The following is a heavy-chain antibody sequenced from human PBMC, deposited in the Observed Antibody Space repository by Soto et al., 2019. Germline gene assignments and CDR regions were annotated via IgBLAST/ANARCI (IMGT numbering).Heavy chain of an antibody. CDR2: INVYNGNT. CDR3: ARGVGSGSYYNQYNWFDP. CDR1: GYTFTNYG. D-gene: IGHD3-10*01. V-gene: IGHV1-18*01. Sequence: QVQLVQSGGEVKKPGASVKVSCKASGYTFTNYGISWVRQAPGQGLEWMGWINVYNGNTKYAQNVQGRGTMTTDTSTSTAYMELRSLRSDDTAVYYCARGVGSGSYYNQYNWFDPWGQGTLVTVSS. J-gene: IGHJ5*02.